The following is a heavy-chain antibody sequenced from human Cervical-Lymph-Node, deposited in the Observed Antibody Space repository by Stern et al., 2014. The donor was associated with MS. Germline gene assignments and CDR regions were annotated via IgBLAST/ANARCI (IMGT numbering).Heavy chain of an antibody. CDR1: GFAFRDHI. V-gene: IGHV3-33*01. CDR3: ASGIGLLVVAGFDY. D-gene: IGHD2-21*01. CDR2: MWDDGITR. Sequence: DQLVESGGGEVQPGKSLRLSCAASGFAFRDHIMHWVRQVPGKGLEWVAMMWDDGITRDYAESVKGRFTISRDNSKDTLSLQMNNLRVDDTAVYYCASGIGLLVVAGFDYWGQGTVVSVSS. J-gene: IGHJ4*02.